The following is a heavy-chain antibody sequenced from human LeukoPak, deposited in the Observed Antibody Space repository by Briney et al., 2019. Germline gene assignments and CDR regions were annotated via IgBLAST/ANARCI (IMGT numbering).Heavy chain of an antibody. CDR3: ARDGSLRWGYRGRIHAFDI. J-gene: IGHJ3*02. D-gene: IGHD5-24*01. CDR2: ISAYNGNT. Sequence: ASVRVSCKASGYTFTSYGISWVRQAPGQGLEWMGWISAYNGNTNYAQKLQGRVTMTTDTSTSTAYMELRSLRSDDTAVYYCARDGSLRWGYRGRIHAFDIWGQGTMVTVSS. V-gene: IGHV1-18*01. CDR1: GYTFTSYG.